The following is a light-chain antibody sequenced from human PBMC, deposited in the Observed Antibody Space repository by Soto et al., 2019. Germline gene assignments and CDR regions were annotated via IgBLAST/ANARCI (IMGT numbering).Light chain of an antibody. J-gene: IGKJ4*01. CDR1: QGFSTW. CDR3: QQANSFPRT. V-gene: IGKV1-12*01. CDR2: SAS. Sequence: IQMTQSPSSVSASVGDRVTITCRASQGFSTWLAWYRRKPGRAPELLIYSASSLHSGVPSRFSGSGSGTDFTLTISSLQPEDFATYYCQQANSFPRTFGGGTEVEIK.